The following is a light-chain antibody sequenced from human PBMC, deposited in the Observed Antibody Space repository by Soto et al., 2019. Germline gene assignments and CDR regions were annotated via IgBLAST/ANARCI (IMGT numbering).Light chain of an antibody. CDR2: EGT. Sequence: QSALTQPPSASGSPGQSITISCTGTSGDIGNYNLVSWFQHHPGEAPKLLIYEGTRRPSGVSSRFSGSKSGNTASLTVSGLQAEDEANYYCCSYAVSDTMIFGGGTKVTVL. J-gene: IGLJ2*01. CDR3: CSYAVSDTMI. V-gene: IGLV2-23*01. CDR1: SGDIGNYNL.